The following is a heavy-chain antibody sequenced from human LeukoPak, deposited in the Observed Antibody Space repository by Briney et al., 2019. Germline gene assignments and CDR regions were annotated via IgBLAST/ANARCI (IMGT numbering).Heavy chain of an antibody. V-gene: IGHV4-31*03. CDR1: GGSISSGGYY. J-gene: IGHJ4*02. CDR2: IYYSGST. Sequence: SETLSLTCTVSGGSISSGGYYWSWIRQHQGKGLEWIGYIYYSGSTYYNPSLKSRVTISVDTSKNQFSLKLSSVTAAETAVYYCAREVGIGRSFDYWGQGTLVTVSS. CDR3: AREVGIGRSFDY. D-gene: IGHD1-14*01.